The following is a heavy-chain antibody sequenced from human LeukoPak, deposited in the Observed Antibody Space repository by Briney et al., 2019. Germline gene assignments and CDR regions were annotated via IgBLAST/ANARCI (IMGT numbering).Heavy chain of an antibody. CDR2: IYYSGST. Sequence: PSETLSLTCTVSAGSISSGGYYWRWIRQHPGKGLEWIGYIYYSGSTYYNPSLKSRVTISLDTSKNQFSLKLRSVTAKGTAVYYCARDSLEAAAGTFDYWGQGTLVTVSS. D-gene: IGHD6-13*01. V-gene: IGHV4-31*03. J-gene: IGHJ4*02. CDR1: AGSISSGGYY. CDR3: ARDSLEAAAGTFDY.